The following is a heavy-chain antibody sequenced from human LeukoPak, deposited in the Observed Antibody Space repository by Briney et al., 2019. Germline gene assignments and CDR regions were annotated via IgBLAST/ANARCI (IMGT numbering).Heavy chain of an antibody. CDR3: ARGRIVVVVGFDY. J-gene: IGHJ4*02. Sequence: SETLSLTCAVYGGSFCGYYWNWIRQPPGKGLKCIGEINHSGSTNYNPSLKSRVTISVDTSKNQFSLKLSSVTAADTAVYYCARGRIVVVVGFDYWGQGTLVTVSS. CDR1: GGSFCGYY. D-gene: IGHD2-15*01. V-gene: IGHV4-34*01. CDR2: INHSGST.